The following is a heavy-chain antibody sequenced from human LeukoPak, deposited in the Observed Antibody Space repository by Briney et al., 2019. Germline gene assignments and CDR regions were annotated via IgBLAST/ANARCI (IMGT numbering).Heavy chain of an antibody. V-gene: IGHV3-73*01. CDR1: GFTFSDSA. CDR3: TAGITFGGGGHFYYMDV. Sequence: GGSLRLSCTASGFTFSDSAIHWVRQASGKGLEWVGRIKRKTNNYATAYAASVKGRFSISRDDSRSTAYLQMNSLKTEDSAVYYCTAGITFGGGGHFYYMDVWGKGTTVTVSS. CDR2: IKRKTNNYAT. J-gene: IGHJ6*03. D-gene: IGHD3-16*01.